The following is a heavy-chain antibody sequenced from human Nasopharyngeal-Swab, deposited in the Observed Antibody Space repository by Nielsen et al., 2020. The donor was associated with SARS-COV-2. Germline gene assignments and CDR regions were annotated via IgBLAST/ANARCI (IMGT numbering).Heavy chain of an antibody. CDR1: GLTFSNYD. Sequence: GGSLRLSCAAPGLTFSNYDMHWVRKAPGKGLEWVARISYDESSGYYADSVKGRFTISRDDSKNTLYLQMNSLRPGDTAVYYCASPHTVYAFDIWGQGTLVTVSP. V-gene: IGHV3-30-3*01. D-gene: IGHD5/OR15-5a*01. J-gene: IGHJ3*02. CDR2: ISYDESSG. CDR3: ASPHTVYAFDI.